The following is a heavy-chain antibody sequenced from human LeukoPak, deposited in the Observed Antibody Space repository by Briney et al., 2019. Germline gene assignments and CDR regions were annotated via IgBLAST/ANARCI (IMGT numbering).Heavy chain of an antibody. Sequence: ASVKVSCKASGGTFSSYAISWVRQAPGQGLEWMGRIIPIFGTANYAQKFQGRVTITTDESTSTAYMEVSSLRSEDTAVYYCARDHYYDSSGYFSENPPGEPDYWGQGTLVTVSS. D-gene: IGHD3-22*01. CDR1: GGTFSSYA. J-gene: IGHJ4*02. CDR2: IIPIFGTA. V-gene: IGHV1-69*05. CDR3: ARDHYYDSSGYFSENPPGEPDY.